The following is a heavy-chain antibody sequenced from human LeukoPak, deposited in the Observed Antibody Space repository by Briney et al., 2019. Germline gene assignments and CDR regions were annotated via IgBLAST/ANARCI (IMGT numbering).Heavy chain of an antibody. CDR3: AKDLPGGKRITMVRGVMVGDYSYSTDV. Sequence: PGRSLRLSCAASGFTFADYAMHWVRQAPGKGLEWVSLISGDGGGTYYADAVKGRFTISRDNSKNSLYPHMSSLRTEDTASQYCAKDLPGGKRITMVRGVMVGDYSYSTDVWG. CDR2: ISGDGGGT. CDR1: GFTFADYA. J-gene: IGHJ6*01. V-gene: IGHV3-43*02. D-gene: IGHD3-10*01.